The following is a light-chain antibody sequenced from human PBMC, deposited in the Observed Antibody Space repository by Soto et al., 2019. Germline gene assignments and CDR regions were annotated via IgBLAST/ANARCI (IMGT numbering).Light chain of an antibody. CDR2: GAS. V-gene: IGKV1-12*01. CDR3: QQANSFPFT. Sequence: EIQMTQSPASVPAPLGARVTITCRAGQDISTYLAWYQQKPGEAPTLLISGASSWGSGVPSRFSGSGSGTDFTLTISSLQPEDFATYYCQQANSFPFTFGGGTKVDIK. J-gene: IGKJ4*01. CDR1: QDISTY.